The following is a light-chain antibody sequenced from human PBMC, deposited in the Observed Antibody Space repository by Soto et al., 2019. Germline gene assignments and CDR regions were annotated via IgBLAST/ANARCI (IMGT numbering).Light chain of an antibody. CDR1: QTIGTY. CDR3: QQSYTSPRT. CDR2: DAS. J-gene: IGKJ2*01. Sequence: DVQMTQSPPSLSASVGDRVTITCRASQTIGTYLNWYQKKPGTPPKLLIYDASNLQTGVSSRFSGSGSGAAFALTISSLQPEDFATYYCQQSYTSPRTFGQGTKLDIK. V-gene: IGKV1-39*01.